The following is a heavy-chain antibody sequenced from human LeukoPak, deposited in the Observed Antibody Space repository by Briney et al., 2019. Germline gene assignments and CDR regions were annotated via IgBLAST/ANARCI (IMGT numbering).Heavy chain of an antibody. CDR1: GFTFSTYA. Sequence: PGGSLRLSCAVSGFTFSTYAVTWVRQAPGKGLECVSGISGSGDTTNYADSVKGRFTISRDNSKNTLYLQMNSLRVEDTAVYFCANGSGGGYSGLVYWGQGTLAIVSS. V-gene: IGHV3-23*01. CDR3: ANGSGGGYSGLVY. D-gene: IGHD3-22*01. CDR2: ISGSGDTT. J-gene: IGHJ4*02.